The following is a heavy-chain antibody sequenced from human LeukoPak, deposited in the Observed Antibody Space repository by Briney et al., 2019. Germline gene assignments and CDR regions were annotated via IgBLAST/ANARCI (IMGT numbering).Heavy chain of an antibody. D-gene: IGHD3-10*01. CDR1: GFTFSSYA. Sequence: GGPLRLSCAASGFTFSSYAMHWVRQAPGKGLEYVSAISSNGGSTYYANSVKGRFTISRDNSKNTPYLQVGSLRAEDMAVYYCARGFPSPDKRPCWGQGTLVTVSS. CDR3: ARGFPSPDKRPC. J-gene: IGHJ4*02. CDR2: ISSNGGST. V-gene: IGHV3-64*01.